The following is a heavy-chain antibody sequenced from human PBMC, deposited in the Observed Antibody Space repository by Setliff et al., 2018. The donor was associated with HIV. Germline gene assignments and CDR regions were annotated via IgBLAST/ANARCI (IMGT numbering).Heavy chain of an antibody. CDR2: IIPIFGTA. D-gene: IGHD5-12*01. CDR3: ARELRGYSGHDVA. V-gene: IGHV1-69*05. J-gene: IGHJ4*02. CDR1: GGTFSSYA. Sequence: SVKVSCKASGGTFSSYAISWVRQAPGQGLEWMGGIIPIFGTANYAQKFQGRVTMTRDTSTSTVDMELSSLRSEDTAVYYCARELRGYSGHDVAWGQGTLVTVSS.